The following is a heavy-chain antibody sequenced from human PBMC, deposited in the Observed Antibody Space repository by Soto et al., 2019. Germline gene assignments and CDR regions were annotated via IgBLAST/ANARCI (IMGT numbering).Heavy chain of an antibody. CDR1: GGSSSRYY. CDR3: ARGIRNFIGGSYYYYMDV. J-gene: IGHJ6*03. V-gene: IGHV4-59*01. Sequence: PSETLSLTCTVSGGSSSRYYWSWIRQPPGKGLEWIGYIYYSGSTNYNPSLKSRVTISVDTSKKQFSLKLSSVTAADTAVYSCARGIRNFIGGSYYYYMDVWGKGTTVTVSS. D-gene: IGHD1-7*01. CDR2: IYYSGST.